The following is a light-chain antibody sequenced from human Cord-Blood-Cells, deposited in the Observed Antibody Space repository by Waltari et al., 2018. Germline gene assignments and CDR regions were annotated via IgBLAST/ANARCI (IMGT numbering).Light chain of an antibody. J-gene: IGLJ1*01. CDR3: SSYTSSSTLV. Sequence: QSALPQPASVSGSPGQSIPISSPGTSSNVGGFTNVSWYQQHPGKAPKLMIYDVSNRPSGVSNRFSGSKSGNTASLTISGLQAEDEADYYCSSYTSSSTLVFGTGTKVTVL. V-gene: IGLV2-14*01. CDR2: DVS. CDR1: SSNVGGFTN.